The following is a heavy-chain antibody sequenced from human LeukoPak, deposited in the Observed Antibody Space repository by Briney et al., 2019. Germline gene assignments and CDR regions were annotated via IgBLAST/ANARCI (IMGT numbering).Heavy chain of an antibody. Sequence: SETLSLTCTVSGGSISSYYWSWIRQPPGKGLEWIGYIYYSGGTNYNPSLKSRVTISVDTSKNQFSLKLSSVTAADTAVYYCASLSLLYGDYEDYWGQGTLVTVSS. D-gene: IGHD4-17*01. CDR3: ASLSLLYGDYEDY. V-gene: IGHV4-59*08. CDR2: IYYSGGT. J-gene: IGHJ4*02. CDR1: GGSISSYY.